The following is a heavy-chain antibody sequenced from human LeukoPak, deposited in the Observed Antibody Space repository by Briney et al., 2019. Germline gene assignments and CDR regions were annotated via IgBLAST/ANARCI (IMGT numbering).Heavy chain of an antibody. D-gene: IGHD1-26*01. CDR3: ARGIVGAPFDY. CDR1: GYTFTSYY. J-gene: IGHJ4*02. V-gene: IGHV1-46*01. Sequence: ASVKVSCKASGYTFTSYYMHWVRQAPGQGLEWMGIIDPSGGSTSYAQKFQGRVTMARDTSTSTVYMELSSLRSEDTAVYYCARGIVGAPFDYWGQGTLVTVSS. CDR2: IDPSGGST.